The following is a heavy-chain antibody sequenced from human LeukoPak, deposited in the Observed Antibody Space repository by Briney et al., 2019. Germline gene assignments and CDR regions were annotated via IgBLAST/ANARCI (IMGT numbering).Heavy chain of an antibody. V-gene: IGHV1-69*06. CDR2: IIPTFDTA. CDR1: GGTFSGYA. J-gene: IGHJ5*02. CDR3: ARCIPPYYYDSSGYYQTQWSNWFDP. Sequence: ASVKVSCKASGGTFSGYAFTWVRQAPGQGLEWMGGIIPTFDTANYAQKFQGRVTITADKSTSTVYMELGRLRSEDTALYYCARCIPPYYYDSSGYYQTQWSNWFDPWGQGTLVTVSS. D-gene: IGHD3-22*01.